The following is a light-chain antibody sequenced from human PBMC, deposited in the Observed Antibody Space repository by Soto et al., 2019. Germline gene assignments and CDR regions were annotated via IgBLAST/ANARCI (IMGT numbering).Light chain of an antibody. V-gene: IGLV2-11*01. CDR2: DVS. CDR3: CSYAGTYAV. J-gene: IGLJ2*01. CDR1: SSDVGGYNY. Sequence: QSALTQPRSVSGSPGQSVAISCTGTSSDVGGYNYVSWYQQHPGKAPKLMIYDVSGRPSGVPDRFSGSKSGITASLTISGLHAEDEAEYYCCSYAGTYAVFGGGTKLTAL.